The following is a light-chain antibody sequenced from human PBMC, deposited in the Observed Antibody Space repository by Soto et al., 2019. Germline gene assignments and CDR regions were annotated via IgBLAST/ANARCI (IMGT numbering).Light chain of an antibody. V-gene: IGLV2-14*03. J-gene: IGLJ2*01. CDR2: DVT. CDR3: SSYSRTNTLV. Sequence: QSALTQPASVSASPGQSITISCTGTSSDVGGYNYVCWYQQHPGKAPKLMIYDVTYRPSGVSDRFSASKSGNTASLTISGLQAEDEADYYCSSYSRTNTLVFGGGTKLTVL. CDR1: SSDVGGYNY.